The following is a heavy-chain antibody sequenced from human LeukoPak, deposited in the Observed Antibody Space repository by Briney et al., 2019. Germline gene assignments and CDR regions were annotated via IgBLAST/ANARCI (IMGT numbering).Heavy chain of an antibody. D-gene: IGHD3-10*01. J-gene: IGHJ4*02. CDR1: GFTFSSYW. CDR2: INSGSRYV. Sequence: GGSLRLSCAASGFTFSSYWMHWVRQAPGKGLEWVSSINSGSRYVYYADSVKGRFTISRDNAKNSLYLQMNSLRAEDTAVYYCARVSTMGWDWGQGTLVTVSS. CDR3: ARVSTMGWD. V-gene: IGHV3-21*01.